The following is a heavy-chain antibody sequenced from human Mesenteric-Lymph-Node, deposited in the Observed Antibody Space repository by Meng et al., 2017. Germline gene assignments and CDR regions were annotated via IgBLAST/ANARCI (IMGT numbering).Heavy chain of an antibody. V-gene: IGHV3-20*04. CDR3: ARETPGSTWDNEYFHY. D-gene: IGHD6-13*01. CDR1: GFTFDDYG. J-gene: IGHJ1*01. CDR2: INWNGGST. Sequence: GGSLRLSCAASGFTFDDYGMSWVRQAPGKGLEWVSGINWNGGSTGYADSVKGRFTISRDNAKNSLYLQMDSLRAEDTAVYYCARETPGSTWDNEYFHYLGQGTRVTVYS.